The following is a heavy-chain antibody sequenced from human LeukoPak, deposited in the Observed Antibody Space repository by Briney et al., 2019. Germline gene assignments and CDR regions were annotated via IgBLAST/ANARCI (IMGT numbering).Heavy chain of an antibody. CDR1: GGSISSYY. V-gene: IGHV4-59*01. Sequence: PSETLSLTCTVSGGSISSYYWSWIRQPPGKGLEWIGYIYYSGSTNYNPSLKSRVTISVDTSKNQFSLKLSSVTAADTAVYYCASERWLRRGYFDYWGQGTLVTVSS. D-gene: IGHD5-24*01. CDR2: IYYSGST. CDR3: ASERWLRRGYFDY. J-gene: IGHJ4*02.